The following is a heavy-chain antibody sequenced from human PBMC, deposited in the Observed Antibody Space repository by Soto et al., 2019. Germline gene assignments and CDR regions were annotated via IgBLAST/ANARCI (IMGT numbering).Heavy chain of an antibody. V-gene: IGHV3-48*02. Sequence: GGSLRLSCAASGFTFSSYSMNWVRQAPGKGLEWVSYISSSSSTIYYADSVKGRFTISRDNAKNSLYLQMNSLRDEDTAVYYCARELNVLLWFGELSHYGMDVWGQGTTVTVSS. J-gene: IGHJ6*02. CDR2: ISSSSSTI. CDR3: ARELNVLLWFGELSHYGMDV. CDR1: GFTFSSYS. D-gene: IGHD3-10*01.